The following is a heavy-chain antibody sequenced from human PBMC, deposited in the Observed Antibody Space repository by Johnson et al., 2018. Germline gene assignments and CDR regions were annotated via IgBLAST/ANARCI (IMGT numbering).Heavy chain of an antibody. CDR1: GFTFSSYW. Sequence: VQLVESGGGLVQPGGSLGLSCAASGFTFSSYWMSWVRQAPGKGLEWVANIKQDGREKYYVDAVKGRFTIARDNANNSLYLQRNSLRAEDTAGYYCARDQSYREEDYYYYGMDVWGQGTTVTVSS. D-gene: IGHD4-11*01. J-gene: IGHJ6*02. V-gene: IGHV3-7*01. CDR2: IKQDGREK. CDR3: ARDQSYREEDYYYYGMDV.